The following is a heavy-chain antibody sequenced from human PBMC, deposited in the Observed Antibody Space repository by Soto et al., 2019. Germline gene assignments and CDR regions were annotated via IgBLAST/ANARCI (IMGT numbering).Heavy chain of an antibody. Sequence: SETLSLTCTVSGGSISSSSYYWGWIRQPPGKGLEWIGSIYYSGNAYYNPSLKSRVTISVDTAKNQFSLKLSSVTAADTAVYYCARLHCNSPNCVPLDPWGQGSLVTVPS. V-gene: IGHV4-39*01. CDR1: GGSISSSSYY. J-gene: IGHJ5*02. CDR3: ARLHCNSPNCVPLDP. CDR2: IYYSGNA. D-gene: IGHD2-2*01.